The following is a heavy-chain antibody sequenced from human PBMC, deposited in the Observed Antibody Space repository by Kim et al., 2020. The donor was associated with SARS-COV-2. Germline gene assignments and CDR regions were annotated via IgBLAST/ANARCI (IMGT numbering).Heavy chain of an antibody. CDR3: ARHQEWLVQYYFDY. J-gene: IGHJ4*02. D-gene: IGHD6-19*01. V-gene: IGHV3-48*02. Sequence: ADSVKGRFTNSRDNAKNSLYLQMNSLRDEDTAVYYCARHQEWLVQYYFDYWGQGTLVTVSS.